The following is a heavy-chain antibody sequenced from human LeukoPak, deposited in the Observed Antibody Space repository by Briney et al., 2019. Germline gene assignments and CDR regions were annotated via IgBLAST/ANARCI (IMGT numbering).Heavy chain of an antibody. CDR3: AREDGEGGGFDY. J-gene: IGHJ4*02. CDR1: GGTFSSYA. D-gene: IGHD3-16*01. V-gene: IGHV1-2*02. CDR2: INPNSGGT. Sequence: ASVKVSCKASGGTFSSYAISWVRQAPGQGLEWMGWINPNSGGTNYAQKFQGRVTMTRDTSISTAYMELSRLRSDDTAVYYCAREDGEGGGFDYWGQGTLVAVSS.